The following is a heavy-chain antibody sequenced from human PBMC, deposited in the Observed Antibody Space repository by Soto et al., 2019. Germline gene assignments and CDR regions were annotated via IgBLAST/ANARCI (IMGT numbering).Heavy chain of an antibody. V-gene: IGHV4-31*03. Sequence: SETLSLTCTVSGGSISSGGYYWSWIRQHPGKGLEWIGYIYYSGSTYYNPSLKSRVTISVETSKNQFSLKLSSVTAADTAVYYWSRYVDIVVVPAAIGDFDYWVQGTLVTVSS. J-gene: IGHJ4*02. CDR1: GGSISSGGYY. D-gene: IGHD2-2*01. CDR3: SRYVDIVVVPAAIGDFDY. CDR2: IYYSGST.